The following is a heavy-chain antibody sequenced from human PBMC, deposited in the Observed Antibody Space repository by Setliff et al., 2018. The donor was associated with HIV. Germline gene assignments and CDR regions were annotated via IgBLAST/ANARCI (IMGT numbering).Heavy chain of an antibody. J-gene: IGHJ4*02. CDR3: ARLKRDGTYFFDF. V-gene: IGHV4-39*01. D-gene: IGHD2-21*01. CDR2: IYYTGTT. CDR1: GGSISSSNFY. Sequence: PSETLSLTCTVYGGSISSSNFYWVWIRQSPGKGLEWIGSIYYTGTTNYNPSLKSRVTISVETSKVQFSLKLNSVTVVDTAVCFCARLKRDGTYFFDFWGQGTLVTVSS.